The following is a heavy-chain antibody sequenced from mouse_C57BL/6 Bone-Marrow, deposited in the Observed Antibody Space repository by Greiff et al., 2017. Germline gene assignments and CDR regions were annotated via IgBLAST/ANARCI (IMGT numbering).Heavy chain of an antibody. D-gene: IGHD2-3*01. CDR1: GYTFTSYW. V-gene: IGHV1-59*01. J-gene: IGHJ3*01. CDR3: ASEDGYYLAY. CDR2: IDPSDSYT. Sequence: VQLQQPGAELVRPGTSVKLSCKASGYTFTSYWMHWVKQRPGQGLEWIGVIDPSDSYTNYNQKFKGKATLTVDTSSSTAYMQLSSLTSEDSAVYYCASEDGYYLAYWGQGTLVTVSA.